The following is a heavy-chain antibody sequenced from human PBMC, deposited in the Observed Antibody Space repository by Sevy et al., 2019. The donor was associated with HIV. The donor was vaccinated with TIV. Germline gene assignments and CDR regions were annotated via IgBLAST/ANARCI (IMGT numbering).Heavy chain of an antibody. Sequence: ASVKVSCKACGRNFRNYAISWVRQAPGQGLEWMGGIIPMFETANYVQKFQGRVTITADESTSTAYMELSSLISEDTAIYYCARSISWYASFDSWGQGSLVTVSS. V-gene: IGHV1-69*13. D-gene: IGHD6-13*01. J-gene: IGHJ4*02. CDR1: GRNFRNYA. CDR2: IIPMFETA. CDR3: ARSISWYASFDS.